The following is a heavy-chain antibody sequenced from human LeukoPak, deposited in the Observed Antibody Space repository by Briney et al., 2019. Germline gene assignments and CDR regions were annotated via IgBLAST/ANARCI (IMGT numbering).Heavy chain of an antibody. Sequence: ASVKVSCKASGFTFTSSAMQWVRQARGQRLEWIGWIVVGSGNTNYAQKFQERVTITRDMSTSTAYMELSSLRSEDTAVYYCAADRKGPEFYYDSWSGYLTPGYYYGMDVWGQGTTVTVSS. CDR3: AADRKGPEFYYDSWSGYLTPGYYYGMDV. J-gene: IGHJ6*02. CDR1: GFTFTSSA. D-gene: IGHD3-3*01. CDR2: IVVGSGNT. V-gene: IGHV1-58*02.